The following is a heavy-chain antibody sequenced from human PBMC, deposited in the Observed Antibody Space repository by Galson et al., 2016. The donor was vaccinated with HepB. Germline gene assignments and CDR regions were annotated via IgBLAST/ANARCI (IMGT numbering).Heavy chain of an antibody. CDR2: ISSSSTI. CDR1: GFTFSSYS. Sequence: SLRLSCAASGFTFSSYSMNWVRQAPGKGLEWVSYISSSSTIYYADSVKGRFTISRDNAKNSLYLQMNTLRVEDTAVYYCTRETRWYFDLWGRGTLLTVSS. CDR3: TRETRWYFDL. J-gene: IGHJ2*01. V-gene: IGHV3-48*01.